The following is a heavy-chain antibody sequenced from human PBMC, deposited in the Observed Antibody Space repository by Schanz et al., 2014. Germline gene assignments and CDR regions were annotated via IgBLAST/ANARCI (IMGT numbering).Heavy chain of an antibody. CDR3: VSQTGSTNY. V-gene: IGHV3-7*02. Sequence: EVQLAESGGGLVQPGGSLRLSCAASTFTFSSDWMSWVRQAPGKGLEWVANIKEDGSVKDYVDSVKGRFTISRDNAKNSLYLQMTSLRAEDTAVYFCVSQTGSTNYWGQGTLVTVSS. CDR1: TFTFSSDW. CDR2: IKEDGSVK. J-gene: IGHJ4*02. D-gene: IGHD6-13*01.